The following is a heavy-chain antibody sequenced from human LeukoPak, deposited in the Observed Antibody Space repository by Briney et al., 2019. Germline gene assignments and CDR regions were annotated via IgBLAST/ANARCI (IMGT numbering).Heavy chain of an antibody. V-gene: IGHV2-26*01. J-gene: IGHJ4*02. Sequence: SGPLLVHPTVPLTLTSTVSSFSLGSGRMGVSWICQAPGKALEWLAHICSDDEKSYSRSLKSRLTISKDTSKSQVVLTMTNMDPVDTATYYCARILGYSGYEEFDFWGQGILVTVSS. CDR3: ARILGYSGYEEFDF. CDR2: ICSDDEK. CDR1: SFSLGSGRMG. D-gene: IGHD5-12*01.